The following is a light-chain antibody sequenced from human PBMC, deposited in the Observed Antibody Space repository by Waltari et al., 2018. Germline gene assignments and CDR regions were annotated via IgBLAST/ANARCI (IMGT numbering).Light chain of an antibody. CDR2: EGS. V-gene: IGLV2-23*01. Sequence: QSALTQPASVSGSPGQSITTPCTGTSRDVGSYNLVSWYQQHPGKAPKLMIYEGSKRPSGVSNRFSGSKSGNTASLTISGLQAEDEADYYCCSYAGSSTYVFGTGTKVTVL. J-gene: IGLJ1*01. CDR1: SRDVGSYNL. CDR3: CSYAGSSTYV.